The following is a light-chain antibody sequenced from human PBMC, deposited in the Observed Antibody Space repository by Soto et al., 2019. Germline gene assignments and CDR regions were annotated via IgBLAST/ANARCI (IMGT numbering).Light chain of an antibody. CDR3: QQYNNWPRT. CDR1: QSVSSN. Sequence: EIVMTPSPATLSVSPAERATLSCRASQSVSSNLAWYQQKPGQAPRLLIHGATTRATGIPARFSGSGSGTEFTLTISSLQSEDFAVYYCQQYNNWPRTFGQGTKVDI. J-gene: IGKJ1*01. CDR2: GAT. V-gene: IGKV3-15*01.